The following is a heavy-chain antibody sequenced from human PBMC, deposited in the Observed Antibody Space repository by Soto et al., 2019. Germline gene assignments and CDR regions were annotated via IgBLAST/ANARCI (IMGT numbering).Heavy chain of an antibody. CDR3: VRLEYSHAFDI. V-gene: IGHV2-26*01. Sequence: QVTLKESGPVLVNPTETLTLTCTVSGFSVSNARMGVSWIRQPPGKALEWLAHIFSNDEKTYSTSLKSRLTISKDTSKSQVVLTMTNMDPVDTATYYCVRLEYSHAFDIWGQGTMVTVSS. CDR2: IFSNDEK. J-gene: IGHJ3*02. CDR1: GFSVSNARMG. D-gene: IGHD5-12*01.